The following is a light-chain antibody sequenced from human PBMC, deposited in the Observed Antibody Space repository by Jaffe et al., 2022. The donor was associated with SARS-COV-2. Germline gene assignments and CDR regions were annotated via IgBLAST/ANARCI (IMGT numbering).Light chain of an antibody. Sequence: QSALTQPASVSGSPGQSITISCNGTRRDIGTYNLVSWYQQHPGNAPKLMIFDVSRRPSGVSGRFSGSKSGNTAYLTISGLQAEDEAAYYCLSFAGPMIWIFGGGTQLTVL. V-gene: IGLV2-23*02. CDR2: DVS. J-gene: IGLJ3*02. CDR1: RRDIGTYNL. CDR3: LSFAGPMIWI.